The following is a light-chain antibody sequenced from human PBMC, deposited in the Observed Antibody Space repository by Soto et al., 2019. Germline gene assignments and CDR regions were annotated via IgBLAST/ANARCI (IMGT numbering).Light chain of an antibody. J-gene: IGKJ5*01. CDR3: QQYNDWPMT. CDR2: GAS. V-gene: IGKV3-15*01. CDR1: QSISIY. Sequence: EIVMTQSPATLSVSPGERATLSCRASQSISIYLAWYQQKPGQAPRLLIYGASTRATGIPARFSGSGSGPEFILTISSLQSEDFAVYYCQQYNDWPMTFGQGTRLEIK.